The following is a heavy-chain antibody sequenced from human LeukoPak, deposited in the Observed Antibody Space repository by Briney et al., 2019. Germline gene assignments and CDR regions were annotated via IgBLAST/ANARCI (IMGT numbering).Heavy chain of an antibody. Sequence: SETLSLTCTVSGGSISSYYWSWIRQLPGKGLEWIGYIYYSGSTNYNPSLKSRVTISVDTSKNQFSLKLSSVTAADTAVYYCARGGEGYSYGYYYYGMDVWGQGTTVTVSS. CDR2: IYYSGST. V-gene: IGHV4-59*01. CDR1: GGSISSYY. CDR3: ARGGEGYSYGYYYYGMDV. D-gene: IGHD5-18*01. J-gene: IGHJ6*02.